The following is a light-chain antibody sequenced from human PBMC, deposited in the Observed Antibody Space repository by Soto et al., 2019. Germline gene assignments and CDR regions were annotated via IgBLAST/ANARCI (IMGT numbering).Light chain of an antibody. CDR2: KAS. V-gene: IGKV1-5*03. CDR1: QSISNW. CDR3: QQYHGSPHT. J-gene: IGKJ2*01. Sequence: DIQMTQSPSTLSASVGDRVTISCRASQSISNWLAWYQQKPGQAPKSLIYKASSLESGVPSRFSGSGSGTEFTLTISSLQADDFATYYCQQYHGSPHTFGQGTKLEIQ.